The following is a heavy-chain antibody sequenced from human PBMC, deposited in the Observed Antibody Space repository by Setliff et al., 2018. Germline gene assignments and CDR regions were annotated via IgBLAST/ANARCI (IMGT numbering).Heavy chain of an antibody. V-gene: IGHV3-48*01. CDR1: GFTFSSYS. CDR3: ARDYTYYDFWSGPSSDAFDI. D-gene: IGHD3-3*01. Sequence: GGSLRLSCAASGFTFSSYSMNWVRQAPGKGLEWVSYISSSSSTIYYADSVKGRFTISRDNAKNSLYLQMNSLRTEDTAVYYCARDYTYYDFWSGPSSDAFDIWGQGTMVTVSS. J-gene: IGHJ3*02. CDR2: ISSSSSTI.